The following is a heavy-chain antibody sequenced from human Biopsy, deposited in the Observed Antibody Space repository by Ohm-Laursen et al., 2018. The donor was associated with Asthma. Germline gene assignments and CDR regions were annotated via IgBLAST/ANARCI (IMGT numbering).Heavy chain of an antibody. CDR3: AKDTEGRYDFWSGLSYNYYGMDV. V-gene: IGHV3-30*18. CDR1: GFTFSSYG. J-gene: IGHJ6*02. Sequence: SLRLSCAASGFTFSSYGMYWVRQAPGRGLEWVAVISYDGSNKYYADSVKGRFTISRDNSKNTLYLQMNSLRAEDTAVYYCAKDTEGRYDFWSGLSYNYYGMDVWGQGTTVTVSS. CDR2: ISYDGSNK. D-gene: IGHD3-3*01.